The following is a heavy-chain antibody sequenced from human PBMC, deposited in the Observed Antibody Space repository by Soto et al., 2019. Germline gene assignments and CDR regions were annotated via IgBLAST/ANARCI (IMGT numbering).Heavy chain of an antibody. V-gene: IGHV3-48*03. CDR2: ISSSGGSI. CDR3: AKDLYYYDSSGYWN. Sequence: GGSLRLSCAGSGFTFNSHEMTWVRQAPGKGLEWISSISSSGGSIYYADSVKGRFTVSRDNAKNSLYLQMNSLRAEDTALYYCAKDLYYYDSSGYWNWGQGTLVTV. CDR1: GFTFNSHE. D-gene: IGHD3-22*01. J-gene: IGHJ4*02.